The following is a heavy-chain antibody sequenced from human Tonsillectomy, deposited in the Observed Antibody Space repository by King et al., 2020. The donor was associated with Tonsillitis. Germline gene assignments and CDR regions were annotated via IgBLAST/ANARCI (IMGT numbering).Heavy chain of an antibody. CDR2: INPRGGST. CDR1: GYTFTSYY. CDR3: ASEPPITMIVDGWFDP. V-gene: IGHV1-46*01. Sequence: VQLVQSGAEVKKPGASVKVSCKASGYTFTSYYMHWVRQAPGQGLEWMGIINPRGGSTSYAQKFQGRVTMTRDTSTSTVYMELSSLRSEDTPVYYCASEPPITMIVDGWFDPWGQGTLVTVSS. J-gene: IGHJ5*02. D-gene: IGHD3-22*01.